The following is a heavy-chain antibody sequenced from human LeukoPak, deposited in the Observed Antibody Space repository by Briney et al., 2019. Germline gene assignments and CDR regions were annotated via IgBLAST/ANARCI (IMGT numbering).Heavy chain of an antibody. V-gene: IGHV3-21*01. Sequence: GGSLRLSCAASGFTFSGYSMNWVRQAPGKGLEWVSSISSSSSYIYYADSVKGRFTISRDNAKNSLYLQMNSLRAEDTAVYYCASIAEDGFDYWGQGTLVTVSS. CDR3: ASIAEDGFDY. J-gene: IGHJ4*02. D-gene: IGHD2-21*01. CDR2: ISSSSSYI. CDR1: GFTFSGYS.